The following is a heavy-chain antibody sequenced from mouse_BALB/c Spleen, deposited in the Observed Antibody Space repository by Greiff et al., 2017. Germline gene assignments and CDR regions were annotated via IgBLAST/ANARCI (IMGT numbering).Heavy chain of an antibody. J-gene: IGHJ4*01. D-gene: IGHD2-1*01. V-gene: IGHV1-63*02. Sequence: QVQLQQSGAELVRPGTSVKISCKASGYTFTNYWLGWVKQRPGHGLEWIGDIYPGGGYTNYNEKFKGKATLTADTSSSTAYMQLSSLTSEDSAVYFCARGGGKDAMDYWGQGTSVTVSS. CDR1: GYTFTNYW. CDR3: ARGGGKDAMDY. CDR2: IYPGGGYT.